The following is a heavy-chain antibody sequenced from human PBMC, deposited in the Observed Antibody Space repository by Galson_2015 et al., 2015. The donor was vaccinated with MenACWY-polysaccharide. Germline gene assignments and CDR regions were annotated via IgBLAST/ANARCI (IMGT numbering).Heavy chain of an antibody. V-gene: IGHV3-33*01. CDR1: EFTFNYYG. J-gene: IGHJ4*02. Sequence: SLRLSCAASEFTFNYYGMQWVRQAPGKGLEWVALIWYDGSNKYYADSVKGRFTISRDNSKNTLYLQMSSLRAEDTAVYYCTRGGQGRVPDNWGQGTLVTVSS. CDR3: TRGGQGRVPDN. CDR2: IWYDGSNK. D-gene: IGHD1-1*01.